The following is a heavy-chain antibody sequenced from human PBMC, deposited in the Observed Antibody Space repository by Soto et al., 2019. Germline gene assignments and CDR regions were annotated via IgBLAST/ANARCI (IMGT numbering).Heavy chain of an antibody. Sequence: QVQLQESGPGLVKPSETLSLTCTVSGGSISSYYWSWIRQPPGKGLEWIGYIYYSGSTNYNPSLKSRVTISVDTSKNQFSLKLSSVTAADTAVYYCAREKDAFDIWGHGTMVTVSS. V-gene: IGHV4-59*01. CDR2: IYYSGST. J-gene: IGHJ3*02. CDR1: GGSISSYY. CDR3: AREKDAFDI.